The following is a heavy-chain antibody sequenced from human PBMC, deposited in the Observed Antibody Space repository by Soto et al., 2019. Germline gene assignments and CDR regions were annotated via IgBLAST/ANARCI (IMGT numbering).Heavy chain of an antibody. CDR1: GGTVSSYA. V-gene: IGHV1-69*12. CDR2: IIPIFGTA. J-gene: IGHJ4*02. CDR3: ARESRYCSGGSCYFLPGIDY. D-gene: IGHD2-15*01. Sequence: QVQLVQSGAEVKKPGSSVKVSCKASGGTVSSYAISWVRQAPGQGLEWMGGIIPIFGTANYAQKFQGRVTITADDSTSTAYMELSSLRSEDTAVYYCARESRYCSGGSCYFLPGIDYWGQGTLVTVSS.